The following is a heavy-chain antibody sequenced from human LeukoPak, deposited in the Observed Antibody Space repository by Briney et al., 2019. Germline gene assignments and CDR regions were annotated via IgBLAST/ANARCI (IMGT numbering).Heavy chain of an antibody. Sequence: GESLKISFKGSGCSFTSYWIGWVRQMPGKGREWMGIIYPGDSDTRYSPSFQGQVTISADKSISTAYLQWSSLKASDTAMYYCARPRHQNSSPGPWYFDLWGRGTLVTVSS. CDR3: ARPRHQNSSPGPWYFDL. D-gene: IGHD6-13*01. CDR1: GCSFTSYW. J-gene: IGHJ2*01. V-gene: IGHV5-51*01. CDR2: IYPGDSDT.